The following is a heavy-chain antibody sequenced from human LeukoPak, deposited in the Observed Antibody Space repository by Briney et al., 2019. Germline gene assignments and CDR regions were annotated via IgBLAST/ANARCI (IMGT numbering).Heavy chain of an antibody. J-gene: IGHJ4*02. D-gene: IGHD3-10*01. CDR2: FDPEDGET. V-gene: IGHV1-24*01. CDR1: GYTLTELT. CDR3: ATDYFKGRLLWFGELSG. Sequence: GASVKVSCKVSGYTLTELTMHWVRQAPGKGLEWMGGFDPEDGETIYAQKFQGRVTMTEDTSTDTAYMELSSLRTEDTAVYYWATDYFKGRLLWFGELSGWGQGTLVTVSS.